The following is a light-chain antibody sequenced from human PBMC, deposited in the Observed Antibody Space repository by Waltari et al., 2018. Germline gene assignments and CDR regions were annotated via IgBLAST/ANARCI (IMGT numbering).Light chain of an antibody. CDR1: QTLLYSSNNKNY. CDR3: QQYYSTPPT. Sequence: DIVMTQSPDSLAVSLGERATINCKSSQTLLYSSNNKNYLAWYQQKPGQPPKLLIYWASARESGVPDLFSGSGSGTDFTLTISSLQAEDVAFYYCQQYYSTPPTFGQGTRLEIK. J-gene: IGKJ5*01. CDR2: WAS. V-gene: IGKV4-1*01.